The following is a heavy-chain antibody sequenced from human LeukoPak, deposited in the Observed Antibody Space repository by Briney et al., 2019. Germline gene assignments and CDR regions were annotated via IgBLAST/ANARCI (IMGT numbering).Heavy chain of an antibody. CDR3: AKAYTGGTAMVDY. V-gene: IGHV3-30*18. D-gene: IGHD5-18*01. J-gene: IGHJ4*02. CDR1: GFTFSSYG. CDR2: ISYDGSNK. Sequence: PGGSLRLSCAASGFTFSSYGTHWVRQAPGKGLEWVAVISYDGSNKYYADSVKGRFTISRDNSKNTLYLQMNSLRAEDTAVYYCAKAYTGGTAMVDYWGQGTLVTVSS.